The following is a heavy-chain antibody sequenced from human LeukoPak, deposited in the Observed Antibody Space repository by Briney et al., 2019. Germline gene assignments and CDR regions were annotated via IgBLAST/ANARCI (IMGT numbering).Heavy chain of an antibody. J-gene: IGHJ4*02. CDR2: IYYSGST. CDR1: GGSISSHY. V-gene: IGHV4-59*11. CDR3: ARGRRFAAHFDY. Sequence: SETLSVTCTVSGGSISSHYWSWIRQPRGKGPEWIGYIYYSGSTNYNPSLKSRVTISVDTSKDQFSLKLSSVTAADTAVYYCARGRRFAAHFDYWGQGTLVTVSS. D-gene: IGHD3-3*01.